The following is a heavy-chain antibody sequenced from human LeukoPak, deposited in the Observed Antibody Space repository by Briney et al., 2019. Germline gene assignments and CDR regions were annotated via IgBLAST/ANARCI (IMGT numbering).Heavy chain of an antibody. V-gene: IGHV4-30-2*01. Sequence: SQTLSLTCTVSGGSISSGGYYWSWIRQPPGKGLEWIGYIYHSGSTYYNPSLKSRVTISVDRSKNQFSLKLSSVTAADTAVYYCARQYDILTGYQGPNFDYWGQGTLVTVSS. CDR2: IYHSGST. CDR3: ARQYDILTGYQGPNFDY. D-gene: IGHD3-9*01. CDR1: GGSISSGGYY. J-gene: IGHJ4*02.